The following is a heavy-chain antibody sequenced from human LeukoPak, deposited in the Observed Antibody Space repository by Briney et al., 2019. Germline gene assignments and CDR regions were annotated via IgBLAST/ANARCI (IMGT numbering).Heavy chain of an antibody. Sequence: PGGSLRLSCVASGFTFTNYALHWVRQAPGKGLEWVAVISYDGNNKKFADSVKGRFTLSRDNSKNSLYLQMNSLRAEDTAVYYCARDFPPIYGSGGYYYYYYMDVWGKGTTVTISS. J-gene: IGHJ6*03. D-gene: IGHD3-10*01. CDR2: ISYDGNNK. CDR1: GFTFTNYA. V-gene: IGHV3-30*04. CDR3: ARDFPPIYGSGGYYYYYYMDV.